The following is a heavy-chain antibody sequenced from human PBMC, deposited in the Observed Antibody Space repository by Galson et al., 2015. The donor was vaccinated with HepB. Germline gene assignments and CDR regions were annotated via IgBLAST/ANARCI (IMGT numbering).Heavy chain of an antibody. Sequence: SLRLSCAASGFTFSSYSMNWVRQAPGKGLEWVSSISSSSSYIYYADSVKGRFTISRDNAKNSLYLQMNSLRAEDTAVYYCARVRYCSGGSCYWNYFDYWGQGTLCTVSS. V-gene: IGHV3-21*01. CDR1: GFTFSSYS. D-gene: IGHD2-15*01. CDR2: ISSSSSYI. J-gene: IGHJ4*02. CDR3: ARVRYCSGGSCYWNYFDY.